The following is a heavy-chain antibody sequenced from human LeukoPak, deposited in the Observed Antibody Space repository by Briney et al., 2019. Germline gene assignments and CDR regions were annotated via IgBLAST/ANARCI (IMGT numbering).Heavy chain of an antibody. D-gene: IGHD2-15*01. CDR3: AKDGGKSFDY. CDR2: IKQDGGEK. V-gene: IGHV3-7*01. J-gene: IGHJ4*02. Sequence: GGSLRLSCAASGFTFIRSWMSWVRQAPGKGLEWVANIKQDGGEKHYVDSVKGRFTISRDNAKNSLYLQMNSLSAEDTAVYYCAKDGGKSFDYWGQGTLVTVSS. CDR1: GFTFIRSW.